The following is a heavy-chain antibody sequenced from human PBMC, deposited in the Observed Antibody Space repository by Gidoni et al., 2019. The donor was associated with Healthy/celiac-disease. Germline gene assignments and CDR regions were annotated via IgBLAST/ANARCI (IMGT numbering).Heavy chain of an antibody. Sequence: QVQLVESGGGVVQPGRSLRLSCAASGFTFSSYAMHWVRQAPGKGLEWVAVISYDGSNKYYADSVKGRFTIFRDNSKNTLYLQMNSLRAEDTAVYYCARDRDSSGWSVDVWGQGTTVTVSS. J-gene: IGHJ6*02. CDR2: ISYDGSNK. D-gene: IGHD6-19*01. CDR1: GFTFSSYA. CDR3: ARDRDSSGWSVDV. V-gene: IGHV3-30-3*01.